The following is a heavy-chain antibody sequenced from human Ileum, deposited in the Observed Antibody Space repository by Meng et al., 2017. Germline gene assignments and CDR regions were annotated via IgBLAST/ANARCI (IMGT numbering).Heavy chain of an antibody. CDR3: ATGGSLHSTGYYPEYFRH. CDR1: VVSMCSRY. Sequence: QGHVRGWLPPRRRRWHIHPLACTVPVVSMCSRYCAYLRQPARRELYWIGRFHTTENIDYNPSLRSRVTMTIDTSKNQFFLRLTSVTAADAAIYYCATGGSLHSTGYYPEYFRHWGQATLVTVSS. D-gene: IGHD3-9*01. CDR2: FHTTENI. V-gene: IGHV4-4*07. J-gene: IGHJ1*01.